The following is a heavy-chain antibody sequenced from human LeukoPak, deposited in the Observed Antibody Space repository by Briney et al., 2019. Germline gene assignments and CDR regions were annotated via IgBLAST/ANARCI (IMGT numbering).Heavy chain of an antibody. CDR3: AKREYSHGHNWFDP. CDR1: GFTFRTYA. V-gene: IGHV3-23*01. D-gene: IGHD2/OR15-2a*01. J-gene: IGHJ5*02. CDR2: VSGSGETT. Sequence: PGGSLRLSCVASGFTFRTYAMTWVRQAPGKGLEWVSTVSGSGETTYYADSVKDRFTISRDNSKNTVLLQMNSLRAEDTAVYYCAKREYSHGHNWFDPWGQGALVTVSS.